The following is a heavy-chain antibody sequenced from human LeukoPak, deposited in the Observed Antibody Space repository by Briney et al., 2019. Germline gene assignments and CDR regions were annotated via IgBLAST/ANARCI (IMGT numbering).Heavy chain of an antibody. D-gene: IGHD3-3*01. Sequence: ASVKVSCKASGYTFTGYYMHWVRQAPGQGLGWMGIINPSGGSTSYAQKFQGRVTMTRDTSTSTVYMELSSLRSEDTAVYYCAREWGLTISFFDYWGQGTLVTVSS. CDR1: GYTFTGYY. J-gene: IGHJ4*02. V-gene: IGHV1-46*01. CDR2: INPSGGST. CDR3: AREWGLTISFFDY.